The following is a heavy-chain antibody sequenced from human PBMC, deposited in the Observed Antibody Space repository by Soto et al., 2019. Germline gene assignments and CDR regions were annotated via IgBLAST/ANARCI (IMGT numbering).Heavy chain of an antibody. CDR2: INSDGSSA. Sequence: VGSLRLSCAASGFTFNKYWMQWVRQVPGKGLVWVSHINSDGSSATYADSVKGRFTISRDNAKNTLFLQMNSLRSEDTAVYYCVRDNYGVDYWGQGTLVTVSS. CDR1: GFTFNKYW. D-gene: IGHD3-10*01. J-gene: IGHJ4*02. V-gene: IGHV3-74*01. CDR3: VRDNYGVDY.